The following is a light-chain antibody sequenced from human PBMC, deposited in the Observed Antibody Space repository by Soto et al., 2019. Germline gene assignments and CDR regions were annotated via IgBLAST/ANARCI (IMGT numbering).Light chain of an antibody. CDR2: SAT. CDR3: QRTCNDTLVP. Sequence: DIQLTQSPSSLSASVGDRVTITCRVSQGISSCLNWYRQKPGKVRKVLIYSATNLQSGVPSRFSSKGSGTDFPLAISRPQPEDVETYDGQRTCNDTLVPFGQGTQHEIK. V-gene: IGKV1-27*01. J-gene: IGKJ5*01. CDR1: QGISSC.